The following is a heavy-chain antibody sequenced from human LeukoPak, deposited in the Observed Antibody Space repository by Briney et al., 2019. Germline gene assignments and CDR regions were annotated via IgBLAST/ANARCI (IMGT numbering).Heavy chain of an antibody. Sequence: SETLSLTCTVSGGSISSSSYYWGWIRQPPGKGLEWIGSIYYSGSTYYNPSLKSRVTISVDTSKNQFSLKLSSVTAADTAVYYCARAPKFRLVGAPKGPFDPWGQGTLVTVSS. CDR1: GGSISSSSYY. D-gene: IGHD1-26*01. J-gene: IGHJ5*02. CDR3: ARAPKFRLVGAPKGPFDP. CDR2: IYYSGST. V-gene: IGHV4-39*07.